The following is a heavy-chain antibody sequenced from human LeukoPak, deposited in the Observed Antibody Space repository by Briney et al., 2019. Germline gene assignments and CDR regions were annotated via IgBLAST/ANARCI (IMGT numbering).Heavy chain of an antibody. V-gene: IGHV4-34*01. Sequence: SETLSLTCAVYGESFSGYYWSWIRRPPGKGLEWIGEINHSGNTNYNPSLESRVTISIDTSKSQFFLKLSSVTAADTAVYYCARGPAAVHPWGQGTLVTVSS. J-gene: IGHJ4*02. CDR3: ARGPAAVHP. CDR1: GESFSGYY. D-gene: IGHD6-13*01. CDR2: INHSGNT.